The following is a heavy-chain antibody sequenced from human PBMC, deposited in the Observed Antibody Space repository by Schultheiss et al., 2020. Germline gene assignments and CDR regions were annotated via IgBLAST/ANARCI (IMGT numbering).Heavy chain of an antibody. D-gene: IGHD7-27*01. J-gene: IGHJ3*02. CDR2: ISSSSSYI. V-gene: IGHV3-21*01. CDR3: ARDNSGLRRGAFDI. Sequence: WGSLRLSCAASGFTFSSYNMNWVRQAPGKGLEWVSSISSSSSYIYYADSVKCRFTISRDNAKNSLYLQMNSVRAEDTAVYYCARDNSGLRRGAFDIWGQGPMVTVSS. CDR1: GFTFSSYN.